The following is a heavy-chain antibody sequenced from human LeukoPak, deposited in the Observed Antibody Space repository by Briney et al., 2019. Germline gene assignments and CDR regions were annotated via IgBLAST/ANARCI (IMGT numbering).Heavy chain of an antibody. CDR1: GSSVSSYF. Sequence: SETLSLTCTASGSSVSSYFWSWIRQPPGKGLEWIGYIYYSGSTKYNPSLKSRVTISVDTSKNQFSLKLSSVTAADTAVYYCARQRQQLVLDYWGQRTLVTVSS. D-gene: IGHD6-13*01. CDR2: IYYSGST. J-gene: IGHJ4*02. CDR3: ARQRQQLVLDY. V-gene: IGHV4-59*08.